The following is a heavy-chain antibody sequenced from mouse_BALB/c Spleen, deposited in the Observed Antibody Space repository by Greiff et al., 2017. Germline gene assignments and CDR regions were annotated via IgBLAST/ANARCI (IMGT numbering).Heavy chain of an antibody. D-gene: IGHD3-2*02. CDR1: GYSFTSYW. V-gene: IGHV1S82*01. J-gene: IGHJ4*01. CDR2: IHPSDSDT. CDR3: ARYVSYYAMDY. Sequence: VQLQQPGAELVRPGASVKLSCKASGYSFTSYWMNWVKQRPGQGLQWIGMIHPSDSDTRLNQKFKDKATLTVDKSSSTAYMQLSSPTAEDSAVYDSARYVSYYAMDYWGQGTSVTVSS.